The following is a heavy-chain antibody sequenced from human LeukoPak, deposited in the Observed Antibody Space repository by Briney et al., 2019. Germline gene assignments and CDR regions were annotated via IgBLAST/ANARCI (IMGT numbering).Heavy chain of an antibody. CDR2: ISSSSSYI. V-gene: IGHV3-21*01. D-gene: IGHD3-3*01. J-gene: IGHJ5*02. CDR3: ARDAEVGTLFGVLSRYNWFDP. Sequence: KSGGSLRLSCAASGFTFSSYSMNWVRQAPGKGLEWVSSISSSSSYIYYADSVKGRFTISRDNAKKSLYLQMNSLRAEDTAVYYCARDAEVGTLFGVLSRYNWFDPWGQGALVTVSS. CDR1: GFTFSSYS.